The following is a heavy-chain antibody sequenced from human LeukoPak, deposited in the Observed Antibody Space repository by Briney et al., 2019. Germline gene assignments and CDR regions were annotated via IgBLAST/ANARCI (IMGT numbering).Heavy chain of an antibody. J-gene: IGHJ4*02. CDR2: ISGSGGST. D-gene: IGHD3-22*01. Sequence: PGGSLRLSCAASGFTFSSYAMSWVRQAPGKGLEWVSAISGSGGSTYYADSVKGRFTISRDNSKNTLYLQMNSLRAEDTAVYYCAQRPDSSGYYDYWGQGTLATVSS. CDR3: AQRPDSSGYYDY. V-gene: IGHV3-23*01. CDR1: GFTFSSYA.